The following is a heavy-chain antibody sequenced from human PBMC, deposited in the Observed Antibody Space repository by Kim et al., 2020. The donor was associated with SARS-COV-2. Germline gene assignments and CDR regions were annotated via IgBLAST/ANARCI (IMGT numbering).Heavy chain of an antibody. J-gene: IGHJ3*02. V-gene: IGHV4-38-2*02. CDR1: GYSISSGYY. CDR3: ARADSSGWYFDAFDI. CDR2: IYHSGST. Sequence: SETLSLTCTVSGYSISSGYYWGWIRQPPGKGLEWIGSIYHSGSTYYNPSLKSRVTISVDTSKNQFSLKLSSVTAADTAVYYCARADSSGWYFDAFDIWG. D-gene: IGHD6-19*01.